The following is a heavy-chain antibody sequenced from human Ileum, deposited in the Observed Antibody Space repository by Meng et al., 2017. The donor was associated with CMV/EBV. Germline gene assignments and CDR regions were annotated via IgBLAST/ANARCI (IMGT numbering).Heavy chain of an antibody. V-gene: IGHV2-5*01. Sequence: SGPTLVKPTQTLTLTCTFSGFSLSTSGVGVGWIRQPPGKALEWLALIYWNDDKRYSPSLKSRLTITKDTSKNQVVLTMTNMDPVDTATYYCAHKSYNWNDVRTVWFDPWGQGTLVTVS. CDR1: GFSLSTSGVG. CDR2: IYWNDDK. D-gene: IGHD1-20*01. J-gene: IGHJ5*02. CDR3: AHKSYNWNDVRTVWFDP.